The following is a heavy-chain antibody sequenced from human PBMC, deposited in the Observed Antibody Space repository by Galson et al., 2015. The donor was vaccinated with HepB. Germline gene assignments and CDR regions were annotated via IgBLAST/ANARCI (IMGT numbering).Heavy chain of an antibody. Sequence: SVKVSCKASGYTFTSFAMNWVRQAPGQGLEWMGWINTNTGNPTYAQGFTGRFVFSLDTSVSTAYLQISSLKAEDTAVYYCARDFVVRGSGGYFDLWGRGTLVTVSS. CDR1: GYTFTSFA. J-gene: IGHJ2*01. V-gene: IGHV7-4-1*02. CDR3: ARDFVVRGSGGYFDL. D-gene: IGHD3-10*01. CDR2: INTNTGNP.